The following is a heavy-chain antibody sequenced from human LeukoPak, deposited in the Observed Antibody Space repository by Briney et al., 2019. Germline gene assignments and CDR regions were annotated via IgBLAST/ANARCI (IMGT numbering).Heavy chain of an antibody. D-gene: IGHD5-12*01. J-gene: IGHJ6*03. CDR3: ACGYDTDYMDV. V-gene: IGHV1-2*02. CDR1: GYTFTGYY. CDR2: ISAYNGNT. Sequence: ASVKVSCKASGYTFTGYYMHWVRQAPGQGLEWMGWISAYNGNTNYAQKLQGRVTMTRDTSISTAYMELSRLRSDDTAVYYCACGYDTDYMDVWGKGTTVTVSS.